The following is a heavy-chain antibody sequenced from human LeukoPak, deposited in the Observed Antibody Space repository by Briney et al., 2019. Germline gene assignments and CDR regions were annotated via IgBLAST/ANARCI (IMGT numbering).Heavy chain of an antibody. CDR3: ARGQYEFWSGYSTGDY. CDR1: GFTFSSYS. J-gene: IGHJ4*02. CDR2: ISSSSSYI. V-gene: IGHV3-21*01. D-gene: IGHD3-3*01. Sequence: PEGSLRLSCAASGFTFSSYSMNWVRQAPGKGLEWVSSISSSSSYIYYADSVKGRFTISRDNAKNSLSLQMNSLRAEDTAVYYCARGQYEFWSGYSTGDYWGQGTLVTVSS.